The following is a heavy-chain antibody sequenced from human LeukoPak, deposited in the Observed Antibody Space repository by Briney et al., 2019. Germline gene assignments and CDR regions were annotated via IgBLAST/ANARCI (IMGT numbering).Heavy chain of an antibody. CDR2: MSSNGGST. Sequence: GGSLRLFCSASGFTFRSYAMQWVRQALAKGLEYVSGMSSNGGSTYYADSVKGRFTISRDTSKNTLYLQMSSLRTEDTAVYYCVKRAVSGAGTITQFYFDYWGQGTLVTVSS. V-gene: IGHV3-64D*06. CDR1: GFTFRSYA. D-gene: IGHD3-10*01. J-gene: IGHJ4*02. CDR3: VKRAVSGAGTITQFYFDY.